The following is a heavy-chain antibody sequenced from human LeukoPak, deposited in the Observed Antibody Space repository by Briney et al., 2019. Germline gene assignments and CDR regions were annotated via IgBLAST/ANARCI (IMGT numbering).Heavy chain of an antibody. J-gene: IGHJ4*02. CDR2: ISYDGSNK. V-gene: IGHV3-30-3*01. CDR3: ARDLYYYGSGSYYVLDD. Sequence: PGGSLRLSCAASGFTFSSYATHWVRQAPGKGLEWVAVISYDGSNKYYADSVKGRFTISRDNSKNTLYLQMNSLRAEDTAVYYCARDLYYYGSGSYYVLDDWGQGTLVIVSS. CDR1: GFTFSSYA. D-gene: IGHD3-10*01.